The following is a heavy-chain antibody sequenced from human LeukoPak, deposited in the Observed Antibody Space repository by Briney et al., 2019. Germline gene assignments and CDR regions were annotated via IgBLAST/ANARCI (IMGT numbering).Heavy chain of an antibody. CDR2: INPSGGST. Sequence: GASVTVSCKASGYTFTSYYMHWVRQAPGQGLEWMGIINPSGGSTSYAQKFQGRVTITRDMSTSTAYMELSSLRSEDTAVYYCAAPSPGVVPAAIDPGDYYYYYGMDVWGQGTTVTVSS. CDR1: GYTFTSYY. V-gene: IGHV1-46*01. CDR3: AAPSPGVVPAAIDPGDYYYYYGMDV. D-gene: IGHD2-2*01. J-gene: IGHJ6*02.